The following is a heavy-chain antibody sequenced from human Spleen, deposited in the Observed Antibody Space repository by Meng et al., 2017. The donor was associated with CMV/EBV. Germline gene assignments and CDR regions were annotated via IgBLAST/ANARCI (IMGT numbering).Heavy chain of an antibody. V-gene: IGHV3-23*01. J-gene: IGHJ4*02. Sequence: GESLKISCAASGFTLSSYAIHWVRLAPGKGLEWVSGFSRNGESIYYADSVRGRFIISRDNSRNALYLHMNSLRVEDTAVYFCAKGSRDGFNGLFDYWGQGALVTVSS. CDR2: FSRNGESI. D-gene: IGHD5-24*01. CDR3: AKGSRDGFNGLFDY. CDR1: GFTLSSYA.